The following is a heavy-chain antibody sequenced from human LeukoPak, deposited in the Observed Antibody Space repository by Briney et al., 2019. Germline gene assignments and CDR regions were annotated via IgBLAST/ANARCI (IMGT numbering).Heavy chain of an antibody. CDR1: GYTFTSYD. CDR2: MNPNSGGT. V-gene: IGHV1-2*02. D-gene: IGHD2-8*01. CDR3: ASNGLATYYYYYMDV. J-gene: IGHJ6*03. Sequence: GASVKVSCKASGYTFTSYDINWVRQATGQGLEWMGWMNPNSGGTNYAQKFQGRVTMTRDTSISTAYMELSRLRSDDTAVYYCASNGLATYYYYYMDVWGKGTTVTVSS.